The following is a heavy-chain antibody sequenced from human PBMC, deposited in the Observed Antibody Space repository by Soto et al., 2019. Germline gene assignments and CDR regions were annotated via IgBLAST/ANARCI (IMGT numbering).Heavy chain of an antibody. CDR3: ARRLYYDSSGFEGGGMDV. D-gene: IGHD3-22*01. CDR1: NGSINSGSYY. J-gene: IGHJ6*02. CDR2: NYYSGST. V-gene: IGHV4-39*01. Sequence: SETLSLTCTVSNGSINSGSYYWGWIRQPPGKGLEWIGSNYYSGSTYYKSSLKSRVTISVDTSKNQFSLKLSSVTAADTAVYYCARRLYYDSSGFEGGGMDVWGQGTTVTVSS.